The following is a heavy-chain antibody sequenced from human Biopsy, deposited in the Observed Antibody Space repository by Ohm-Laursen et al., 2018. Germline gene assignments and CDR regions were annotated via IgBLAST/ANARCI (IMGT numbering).Heavy chain of an antibody. CDR2: ISYSRDT. V-gene: IGHV4-59*08. J-gene: IGHJ3*02. CDR3: SKHGSGWTWDDAFHI. D-gene: IGHD6-19*01. Sequence: SHTLSFTSAVSGGSISGASWSWIRPAPGKGLVWIGYISYSRDTSYNPTLKRRTTISVDTSKNHFPQMLTSVTAAATAVYYCSKHGSGWTWDDAFHIWGQGTMVTVSS. CDR1: GGSISGAS.